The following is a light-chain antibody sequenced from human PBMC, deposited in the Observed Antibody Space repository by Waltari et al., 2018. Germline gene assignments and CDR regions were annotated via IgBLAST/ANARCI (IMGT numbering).Light chain of an antibody. V-gene: IGKV3-11*01. J-gene: IGKJ2*01. Sequence: EIVLTQSPATLSLSPGERATLSCRTSQSVSSSLAWYQQTPGQAPRLLIYDASNRATGIPARFSGSRSGTDFTLTISSLELEDFTVYYRQLRTNLMFTFGQGSKLEI. CDR2: DAS. CDR3: QLRTNLMFT. CDR1: QSVSSS.